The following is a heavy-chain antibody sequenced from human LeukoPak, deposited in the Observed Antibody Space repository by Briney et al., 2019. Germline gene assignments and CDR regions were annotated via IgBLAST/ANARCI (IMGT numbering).Heavy chain of an antibody. CDR2: IYYSGST. D-gene: IGHD6-13*01. Sequence: SETLSLTCTVSGCSISRHYLSWIRQPPGKGLEWIGYIYYSGSTNHNPSLKSRVTLSVDTSKNHFSLKLSSVTAADTAVYYCARQFRAAQDYYYYYYMDVWGKGTTVTVSS. CDR3: ARQFRAAQDYYYYYYMDV. CDR1: GCSISRHY. J-gene: IGHJ6*03. V-gene: IGHV4-59*11.